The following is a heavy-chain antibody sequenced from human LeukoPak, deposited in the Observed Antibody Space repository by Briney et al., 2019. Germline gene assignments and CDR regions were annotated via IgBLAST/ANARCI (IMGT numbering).Heavy chain of an antibody. D-gene: IGHD5-18*01. V-gene: IGHV3-74*01. CDR1: GFTFSSYW. J-gene: IGHJ6*03. Sequence: SGGSLRLSCAGSGFTFSSYWMHWVRQGPGKGLVWVSRIYSDGSRTSYADSVKGRFTISGDNAKNTLYLQMNSLRAEDTAVYYCARTTEGGYTYDYFYYYYMDVWGKGTTVTISS. CDR2: IYSDGSRT. CDR3: ARTTEGGYTYDYFYYYYMDV.